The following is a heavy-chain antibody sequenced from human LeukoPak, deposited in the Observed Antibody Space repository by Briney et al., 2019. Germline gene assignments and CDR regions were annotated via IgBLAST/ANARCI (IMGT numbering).Heavy chain of an antibody. CDR2: FDPENGKT. J-gene: IGHJ4*02. V-gene: IGHV1-24*01. D-gene: IGHD6-13*01. CDR3: GTKRWAAAGPIDF. CDR1: GHTLSDLS. Sequence: ASVKVSCKVSGHTLSDLSMHWVRQAPGKGLEWMGGFDPENGKTVYAKKFQGGVTLTEDTSRDTGYMEVSSLRSEDTAVYYCGTKRWAAAGPIDFWGQGTLVTVSS.